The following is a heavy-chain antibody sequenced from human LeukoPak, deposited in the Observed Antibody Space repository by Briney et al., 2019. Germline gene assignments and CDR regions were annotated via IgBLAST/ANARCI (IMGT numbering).Heavy chain of an antibody. J-gene: IGHJ6*02. CDR2: IYYSGST. Sequence: SETLSLTCTVSGGSISSSSYYWGWIRQPPGKGLEWIGYIYYSGSTNYNPSLKSRVTISVDTSKNQFSLKLSSVTAADTAVYYCARHTGPFTSYGMDVWGQGTTVTVSS. CDR1: GGSISSSSYY. D-gene: IGHD3-3*01. CDR3: ARHTGPFTSYGMDV. V-gene: IGHV4-61*05.